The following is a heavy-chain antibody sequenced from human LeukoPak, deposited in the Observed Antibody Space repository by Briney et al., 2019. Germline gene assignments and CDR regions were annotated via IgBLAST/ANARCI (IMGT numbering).Heavy chain of an antibody. J-gene: IGHJ5*02. CDR1: EFTFSSYS. V-gene: IGHV3-48*04. CDR3: ARDGHGNWNDGGWFDP. Sequence: GGSLRLSCAASEFTFSSYSMNWVRQAPGKGLEWVSYITNSGNSKSYADSVKGRFTISRDNAKNTLYLQMNSLRAEDTAVYYCARDGHGNWNDGGWFDPWGQGTLVTVSS. CDR2: ITNSGNSK. D-gene: IGHD1-1*01.